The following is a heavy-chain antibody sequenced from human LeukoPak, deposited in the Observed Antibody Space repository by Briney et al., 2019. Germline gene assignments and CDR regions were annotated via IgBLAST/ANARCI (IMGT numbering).Heavy chain of an antibody. CDR2: ISSSGHMI. CDR3: ATNHPSRNDGWPLFDS. J-gene: IGHJ4*02. CDR1: GLAFSDHF. V-gene: IGHV3-11*01. Sequence: SLRLSRAVAGLAFSDHFMSWIRQAPREGLEWLSYISSSGHMIYYADSVKGRFTISRDNAKNSLYLQIHSLRAEDTAIYFCATNHPSRNDGWPLFDSWGRGTLVTVSS. D-gene: IGHD1-1*01.